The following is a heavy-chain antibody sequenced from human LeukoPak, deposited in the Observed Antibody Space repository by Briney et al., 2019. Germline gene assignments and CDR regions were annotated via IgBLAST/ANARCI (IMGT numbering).Heavy chain of an antibody. D-gene: IGHD2-15*01. CDR2: ISAYNGNT. Sequence: ASVKVSCKASGYTFTSYGISWVRQAPGQGLEWMGWISAYNGNTNYAQKLQGRVTMTTDTSTSTAYMELRSLRSDDTAVYYCARQYCSGGSCYHGADYWGQGTLVTVSS. J-gene: IGHJ4*02. V-gene: IGHV1-18*01. CDR3: ARQYCSGGSCYHGADY. CDR1: GYTFTSYG.